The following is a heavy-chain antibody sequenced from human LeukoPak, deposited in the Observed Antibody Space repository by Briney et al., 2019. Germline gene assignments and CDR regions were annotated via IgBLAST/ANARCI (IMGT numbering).Heavy chain of an antibody. J-gene: IGHJ4*02. Sequence: SVKVSCKASGGTFSSYAISWVRQAPGQGLEWMGRIIPILGIANYAQKFQGRVTITADKSTSTAYMELSSLRSEDTAVYYCARGHDYGDHVVEDYWGQGTLVTVSS. V-gene: IGHV1-69*04. CDR2: IIPILGIA. CDR1: GGTFSSYA. CDR3: ARGHDYGDHVVEDY. D-gene: IGHD4-17*01.